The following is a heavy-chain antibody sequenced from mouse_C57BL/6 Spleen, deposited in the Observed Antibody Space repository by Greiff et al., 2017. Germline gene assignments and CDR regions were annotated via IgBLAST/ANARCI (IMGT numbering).Heavy chain of an antibody. V-gene: IGHV1-42*01. CDR1: GYSFTGYY. Sequence: VQLQQSGPELVKPGASVKISCKASGYSFTGYYMNWVKQSPEKSLEWIGVINPSTGGTTYNQKFKAKATLTVDKSSRTAYMQLKSLTSEDSVFAYCARDRSDYHAMDNWGQGDSLTVSS. J-gene: IGHJ4*01. CDR2: INPSTGGT. CDR3: ARDRSDYHAMDN. D-gene: IGHD3-2*02.